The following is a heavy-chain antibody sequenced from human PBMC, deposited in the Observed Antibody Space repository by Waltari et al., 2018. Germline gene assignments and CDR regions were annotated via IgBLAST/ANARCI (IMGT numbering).Heavy chain of an antibody. J-gene: IGHJ3*02. Sequence: QVQLQESGPGLVKPSETLSRTCPVSGGSISSYYWSWIRQPPGKGLEWIGYIYYSGSTNYNPSLKSRVTISVDTSKNQFSLKLSSVTAADTAVYYCARRFGEHDAFDIWGQGTMVTVSS. CDR3: ARRFGEHDAFDI. D-gene: IGHD3-10*01. CDR2: IYYSGST. V-gene: IGHV4-59*08. CDR1: GGSISSYY.